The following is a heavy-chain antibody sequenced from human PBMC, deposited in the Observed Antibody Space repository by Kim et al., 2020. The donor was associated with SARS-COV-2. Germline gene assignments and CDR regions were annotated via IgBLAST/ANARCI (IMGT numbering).Heavy chain of an antibody. CDR3: ARAHQLAPRGYGMDV. D-gene: IGHD1-1*01. Sequence: SETLSLTCAVSGDSVATDFWTWVRQAPGKGQDWLGYVSYSGGSDYNPNLRGRLTISVDASRTHVSLRLTSLTAADTGVYFCARAHQLAPRGYGMDVWGQGTSVIVSS. CDR2: VSYSGGS. V-gene: IGHV4-59*02. CDR1: GDSVATDF. J-gene: IGHJ6*02.